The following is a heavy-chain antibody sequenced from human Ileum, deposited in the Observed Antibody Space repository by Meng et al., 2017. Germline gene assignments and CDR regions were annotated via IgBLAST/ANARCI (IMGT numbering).Heavy chain of an antibody. Sequence: LQQCGAGVVKPAETLSPTFAVYGASFSGYYWSWIRQPPGKGLEWIGEISHRGNINYNPSLKSRVIILLDTSKSQFSLRLTSVTAADTAVYYCAREIYDSSGYYVDYWGQGTLVTVSS. CDR3: AREIYDSSGYYVDY. D-gene: IGHD3-22*01. CDR2: ISHRGNI. J-gene: IGHJ4*01. CDR1: GASFSGYY. V-gene: IGHV4-34*01.